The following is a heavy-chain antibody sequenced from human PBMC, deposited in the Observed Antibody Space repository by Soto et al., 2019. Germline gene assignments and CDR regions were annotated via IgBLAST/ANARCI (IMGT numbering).Heavy chain of an antibody. CDR2: INWNSRSV. CDR3: AKDSFYRGDYFYALDV. Sequence: GLSCEVSGFNFEDYGIHWVRQRPGKGLEWVSGINWNSRSVAYADSVKGRFTISRDNAKNSLYLQMNSLGVEDTAFYYCAKDSFYRGDYFYALDVRGQGPTATSP. V-gene: IGHV3-9*01. CDR1: GFNFEDYG. D-gene: IGHD3-16*02. J-gene: IGHJ6*02.